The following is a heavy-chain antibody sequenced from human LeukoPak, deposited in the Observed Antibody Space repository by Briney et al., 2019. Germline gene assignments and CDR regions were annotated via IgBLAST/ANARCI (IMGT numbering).Heavy chain of an antibody. Sequence: PGGSLRLSCAASGFTFSSYEMKWVRQAPGKGLEWVAVLSYDGSTAYYADSVKGRFIISRKNSTNTLYLQMNRLRAKDTDGYYCAGDYNGYAVHWFDPWGQGTLVTVSS. CDR1: GFTFSSYE. CDR2: LSYDGSTA. CDR3: AGDYNGYAVHWFDP. D-gene: IGHD5-12*01. J-gene: IGHJ5*02. V-gene: IGHV3-30-3*01.